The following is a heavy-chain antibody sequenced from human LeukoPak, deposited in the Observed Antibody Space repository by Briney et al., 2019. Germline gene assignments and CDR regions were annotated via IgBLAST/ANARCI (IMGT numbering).Heavy chain of an antibody. V-gene: IGHV3-21*01. J-gene: IGHJ4*02. CDR1: GFTFSSYA. CDR3: ARALFDLLTGYYLYLDY. CDR2: ISSSSASI. D-gene: IGHD3-9*01. Sequence: GGSLRLSCAASGFTFSSYAMHWVRQAPGKGLEWVSSISSSSASISYADSVKGRFTISRDNAKNSLYLQMSSLRAEDTAVYYCARALFDLLTGYYLYLDYWGPGTLVTVSS.